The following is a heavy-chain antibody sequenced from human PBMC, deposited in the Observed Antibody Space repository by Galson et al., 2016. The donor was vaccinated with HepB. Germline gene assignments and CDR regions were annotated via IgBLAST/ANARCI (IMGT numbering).Heavy chain of an antibody. CDR2: IYYSGSP. V-gene: IGHV4-59*01. D-gene: IGHD6-13*01. J-gene: IGHJ4*02. CDR1: GDSMNYYY. Sequence: TLSLTCNVSGDSMNYYYWSWIRQPPGKGLEWIAYIYYSGSPTYSPSLKSRVTISVDTSKNQFSLQLSSVTAADTAVYYCARGGLFSSNWMFDSWGQGTLVSVSS. CDR3: ARGGLFSSNWMFDS.